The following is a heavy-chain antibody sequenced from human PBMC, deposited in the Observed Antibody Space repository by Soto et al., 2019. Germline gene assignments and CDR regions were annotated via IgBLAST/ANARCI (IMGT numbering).Heavy chain of an antibody. CDR1: GFTFSGSA. J-gene: IGHJ3*02. V-gene: IGHV3-73*01. CDR2: IRSKANSYAT. Sequence: QTVGSLRLSCAASGFTFSGSAMRWVRQASGKGLEWVGRIRSKANSYATAYAASVKGRFTISRDDSKNTAYLQMNSLKTEDTAVYYCTRPMSGWSPDDAFDIWGQGTMVTVSS. D-gene: IGHD6-19*01. CDR3: TRPMSGWSPDDAFDI.